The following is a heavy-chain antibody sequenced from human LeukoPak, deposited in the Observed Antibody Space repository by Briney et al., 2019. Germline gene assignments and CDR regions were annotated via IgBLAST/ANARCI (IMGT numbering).Heavy chain of an antibody. CDR1: GYTFTGYF. D-gene: IGHD5-24*01. Sequence: GASLKVSCKASGYTFTGYFMHWVRQAPGQGLEWMGLINPGGGNTNYAQNFQGRVTMTRDTSTSTVYMELSSLRSEDTAIYYCARIRDGYNDAYDIWGQGTVVTVPS. CDR2: INPGGGNT. V-gene: IGHV1-46*01. CDR3: ARIRDGYNDAYDI. J-gene: IGHJ3*02.